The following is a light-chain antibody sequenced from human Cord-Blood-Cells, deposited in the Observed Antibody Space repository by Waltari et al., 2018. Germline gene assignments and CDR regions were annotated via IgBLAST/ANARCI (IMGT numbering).Light chain of an antibody. CDR2: GAS. V-gene: IGKV3-15*01. CDR3: QQYNNWPPFT. CDR1: QSVSSN. Sequence: EIVLTQSPATLSVSPGERATLSCRASQSVSSNLAWYQQKPGQDPRLLIYGASTRATGIPARFSGSGSGTEVTLTISSLQSEDFAVYYCQQYNNWPPFTFGPGTKVDIK. J-gene: IGKJ3*01.